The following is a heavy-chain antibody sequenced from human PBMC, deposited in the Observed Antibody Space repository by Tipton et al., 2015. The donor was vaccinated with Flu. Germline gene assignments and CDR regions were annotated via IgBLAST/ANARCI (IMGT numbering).Heavy chain of an antibody. D-gene: IGHD2-15*01. CDR3: AKGRGYCVTATCLLPFDF. CDR2: IYSGGST. CDR1: GFTVSSYY. J-gene: IGHJ4*02. V-gene: IGHV3-53*01. Sequence: VQLVQSGGGLIQRGGSLRLSCVVSGFTVSSYYMTWVSQAPGKGLEWVSVIYSGGSTKYADSVKGQFTISTDNSKNTLYLQMNSLRAEDTAVSYCAKGRGYCVTATCLLPFDFWGQGTLVTVSS.